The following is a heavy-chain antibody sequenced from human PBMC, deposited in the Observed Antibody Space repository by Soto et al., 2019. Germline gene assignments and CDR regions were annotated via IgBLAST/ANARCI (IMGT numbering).Heavy chain of an antibody. CDR3: ARDLYPLAYYFDY. V-gene: IGHV1-18*01. Sequence: ASVKVSCKASGYTFTNHGISWVRQAPGQGLEWLGWISGHNGNTKYAQRLQGRVTMTTDTSTSTAYMELRSLKSDDTAVYYCARDLYPLAYYFDYWGEGTLVTVSS. J-gene: IGHJ4*02. CDR2: ISGHNGNT. CDR1: GYTFTNHG.